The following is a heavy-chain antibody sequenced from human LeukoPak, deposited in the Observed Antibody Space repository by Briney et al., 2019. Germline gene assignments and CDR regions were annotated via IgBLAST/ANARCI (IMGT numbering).Heavy chain of an antibody. CDR3: ARRNDFDI. J-gene: IGHJ3*02. CDR1: GGSISGFH. Sequence: SETLSLTCTVSGGSISGFHWDWIRQPPGKGLVWVGYIYYSGRTDSNPSLKSRVTVSVDTSKNQFNLRLTSVTAADTAMYYCARRNDFDIWGPGTMVTVSS. CDR2: IYYSGRT. V-gene: IGHV4-59*08.